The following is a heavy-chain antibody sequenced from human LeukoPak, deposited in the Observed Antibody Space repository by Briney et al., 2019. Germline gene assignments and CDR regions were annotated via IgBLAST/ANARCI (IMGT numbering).Heavy chain of an antibody. Sequence: GGSLRPSCAASGFTFSSYAMSWVRQAPGKGLEWVSGISGSGGSTHYADSVKGRFTISRDNSKNTLYLQMNSLRAEDTAVYYCAKDRVAVAGLLDYWGQGTLVTVSS. D-gene: IGHD6-19*01. CDR1: GFTFSSYA. J-gene: IGHJ4*02. V-gene: IGHV3-23*01. CDR2: ISGSGGST. CDR3: AKDRVAVAGLLDY.